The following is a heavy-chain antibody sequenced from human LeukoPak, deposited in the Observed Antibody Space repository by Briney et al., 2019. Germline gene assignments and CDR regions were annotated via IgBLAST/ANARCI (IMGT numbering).Heavy chain of an antibody. CDR1: GFTFDDYT. J-gene: IGHJ2*01. D-gene: IGHD2-2*01. V-gene: IGHV3-43*01. CDR2: INRDSGST. Sequence: PGGSLRLSCAASGFTFDDYTMHWVRQAPGKGLEWVSLINRDSGSTYYADSVKGRFTISRDNSENSLYLQKNSLRTVDTALYYCAKESAAMRPFYFDLWGRGTLVTVSS. CDR3: AKESAAMRPFYFDL.